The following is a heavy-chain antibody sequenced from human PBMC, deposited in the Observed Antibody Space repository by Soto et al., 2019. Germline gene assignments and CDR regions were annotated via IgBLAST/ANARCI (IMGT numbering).Heavy chain of an antibody. CDR1: GFTFSSYA. D-gene: IGHD3-16*02. V-gene: IGHV3-30*09. CDR3: TTDSYITIVIIRFDY. CDR2: ISYDGSNK. Sequence: GGSLRLSCAASGFTFSSYAMHWVRQAPGKGLEWVAVISYDGSNKYFAAPVKGRFATSRDDSKNMVYLQMNSLKTEDTAVYYCTTDSYITIVIIRFDYWGHGTLVTVSS. J-gene: IGHJ4*01.